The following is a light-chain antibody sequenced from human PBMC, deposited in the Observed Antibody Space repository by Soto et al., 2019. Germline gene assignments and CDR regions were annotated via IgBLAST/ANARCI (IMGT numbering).Light chain of an antibody. Sequence: DIQMTQSPSLLSASVGGRVTITCRSSQDMNTYMAWYQHTPGKAPKLLIYGASSLERGVPARFSGSESGAVFTLSISSLQPDDFATYYCQQLNGYPHSFGEGTKV. J-gene: IGKJ4*01. CDR1: QDMNTY. CDR2: GAS. V-gene: IGKV1-9*01. CDR3: QQLNGYPHS.